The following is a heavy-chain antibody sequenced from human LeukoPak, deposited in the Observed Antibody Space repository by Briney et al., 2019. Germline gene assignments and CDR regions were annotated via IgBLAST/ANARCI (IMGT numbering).Heavy chain of an antibody. CDR2: IYYSGST. CDR3: ARQVRACTNGVCYRTFFDF. Sequence: SEPLSLTCTVSGGSVSSSNYYWGWIRQPPGKGLEWIGSIYYSGSTYYNPSLKSRVTISVDTSKNQFSLRLSSVTAADTAVYFCARQVRACTNGVCYRTFFDFWGQGTLVTVSS. J-gene: IGHJ4*02. V-gene: IGHV4-39*01. CDR1: GGSVSSSNYY. D-gene: IGHD2-8*01.